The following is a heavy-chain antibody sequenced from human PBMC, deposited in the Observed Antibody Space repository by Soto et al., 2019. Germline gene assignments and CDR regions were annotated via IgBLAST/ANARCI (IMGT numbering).Heavy chain of an antibody. V-gene: IGHV4-4*07. D-gene: IGHD2-2*01. Sequence: SETLSLTCTVSGGSISSYYWSWIRQPAGKGLEWIGRIYTSGSTNYNPSLKSRVTMSVDTSKNQFSLKLSSVTAADTAVYYCARESQGVPAAIGSPDFDYWGQGTLVTVSS. CDR2: IYTSGST. J-gene: IGHJ4*02. CDR1: GGSISSYY. CDR3: ARESQGVPAAIGSPDFDY.